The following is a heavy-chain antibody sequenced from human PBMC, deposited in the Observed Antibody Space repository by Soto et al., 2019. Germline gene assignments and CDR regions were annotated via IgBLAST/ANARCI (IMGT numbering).Heavy chain of an antibody. D-gene: IGHD3-10*01. CDR1: GFTFSSYA. V-gene: IGHV3-23*01. CDR3: AKEGGYYGSGSFNLPYYYYYYMDV. J-gene: IGHJ6*03. CDR2: ISGSGGST. Sequence: EVQLLESGGGLVQPGGSLRLSCAASGFTFSSYAMSRVRQAPGKGLEWVSAISGSGGSTYYADSVKGRFTISRDNSKNTLYLQMNSLRAEDTAVYYCAKEGGYYGSGSFNLPYYYYYYMDVWGKGTTVTVSS.